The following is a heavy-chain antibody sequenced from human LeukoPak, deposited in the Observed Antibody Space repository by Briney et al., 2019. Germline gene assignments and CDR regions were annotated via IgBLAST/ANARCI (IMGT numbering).Heavy chain of an antibody. CDR2: TSYSGATT. CDR3: AKSRFRDSHIGSLDV. D-gene: IGHD3-10*01. V-gene: IGHV3-23*01. J-gene: IGHJ3*01. CDR1: GFPFNTYA. Sequence: GVSLRLSCAASGFPFNTYAMSWVRQAPGKGLEWVSATSYSGATTYYAESVKGRFTISRDNSQNTLYLLMNSLRAEDTAVYYCAKSRFRDSHIGSLDVWGQGTMVTVSS.